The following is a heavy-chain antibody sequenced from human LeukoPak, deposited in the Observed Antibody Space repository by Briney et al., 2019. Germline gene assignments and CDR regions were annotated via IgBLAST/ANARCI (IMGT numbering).Heavy chain of an antibody. J-gene: IGHJ4*02. CDR2: ISAYNGNT. CDR1: GYTFTSYG. CDR3: ATLAGSSWYFYFDY. Sequence: ASVKVSCKASGYTFTSYGLSWVRQAPGQGLEWMGWISAYNGNTNYAQKLQGRVTMTTDTSTSTAYMELRSLRSDDTAVYYCATLAGSSWYFYFDYWGQGTLVTVSS. V-gene: IGHV1-18*01. D-gene: IGHD6-13*01.